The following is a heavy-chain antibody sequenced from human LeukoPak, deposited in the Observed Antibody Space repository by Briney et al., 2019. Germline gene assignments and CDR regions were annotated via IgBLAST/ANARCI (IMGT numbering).Heavy chain of an antibody. CDR3: ARGDHDFWSGYYRETQSPVWFDP. Sequence: PSETLSLTCTVSGGSISTSNYYWSWIRQPPGKGLEWIGYIYYSGCTNYNPSLKSRVTISVDTSKNQFSLKLSSVTAADTAVYYCARGDHDFWSGYYRETQSPVWFDPWGQGTLVTVSS. CDR1: GGSISTSNYY. J-gene: IGHJ5*02. CDR2: IYYSGCT. D-gene: IGHD3-3*01. V-gene: IGHV4-61*01.